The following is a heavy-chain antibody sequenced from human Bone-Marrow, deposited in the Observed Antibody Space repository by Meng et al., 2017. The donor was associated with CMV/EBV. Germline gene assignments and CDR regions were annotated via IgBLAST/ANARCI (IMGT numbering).Heavy chain of an antibody. V-gene: IGHV3-30*04. D-gene: IGHD3-3*01. CDR2: ISYDGSNK. J-gene: IGHJ6*02. CDR3: ARERNYDFWSGLYYYYYGMDV. CDR1: GFTFSSYA. Sequence: GGSLRLSCAASGFTFSSYAMHWVRQAPGKGLEWVAVISYDGSNKYYADSVRGRFTISRDNSKNTLYLQMNSLRAEATAVYYCARERNYDFWSGLYYYYYGMDVWGQGTTVTASS.